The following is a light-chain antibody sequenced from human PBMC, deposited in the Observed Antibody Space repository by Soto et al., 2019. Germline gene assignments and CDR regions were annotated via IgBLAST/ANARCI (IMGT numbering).Light chain of an antibody. CDR1: QGISTY. CDR2: TAS. CDR3: QQLNSDPPIT. Sequence: IQLTQSPSSLSASVGDRVTITCRASQGISTYLAWYQQKPGRAPKLLIYTASTLQSGVPSRFSVRGSGTDFTLTISSLQPEDFASYYCQQLNSDPPITFGQGTRLEI. J-gene: IGKJ5*01. V-gene: IGKV1-9*01.